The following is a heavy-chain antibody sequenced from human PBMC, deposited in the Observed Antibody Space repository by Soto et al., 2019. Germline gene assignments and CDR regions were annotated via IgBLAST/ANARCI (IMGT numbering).Heavy chain of an antibody. CDR3: VRDQKYFRVNGNWFDS. Sequence: QVQLMQSGTEVKKPGASVTVSCKASGYTSADFGISWVRQAPGQGLEWMGWVSGNNGASNPAPKVQGRIALTVDTSTCVSDMALRSLRSDDTAIYYCVRDQKYFRVNGNWFDSWGQGTLVSVSS. CDR1: GYTSADFG. CDR2: VSGNNGAS. J-gene: IGHJ5*01. V-gene: IGHV1-18*04. D-gene: IGHD2-2*01.